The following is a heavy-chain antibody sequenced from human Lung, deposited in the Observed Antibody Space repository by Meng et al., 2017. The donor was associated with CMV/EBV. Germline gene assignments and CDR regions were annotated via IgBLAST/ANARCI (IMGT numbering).Heavy chain of an antibody. Sequence: QAQLVQSGAKGRKPGSSGKFACKPSEASFSTYTFSWVRQAPGQGLEWMGGLIPVLNKAKSAPRFQDRVTFTADETTTTAYMELSSLTFEGTAVYFCARGRGNQPLFDFWGQGTLVTVSS. V-gene: IGHV1-69*10. CDR3: ARGRGNQPLFDF. CDR2: LIPVLNKA. D-gene: IGHD2/OR15-2a*01. CDR1: EASFSTYT. J-gene: IGHJ4*02.